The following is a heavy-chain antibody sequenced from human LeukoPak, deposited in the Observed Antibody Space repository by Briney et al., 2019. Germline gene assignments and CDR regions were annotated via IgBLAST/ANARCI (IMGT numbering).Heavy chain of an antibody. Sequence: PSETLSLTCTVSGGSISSYYWSWIRQPPGKGLEWLGYIYYSGSTNYNPSLKSRVTISVDTSKNQFSLKLSSVTAADTAVYYCARTRYYDFWSGYDFDYWGQGTLVTVSS. D-gene: IGHD3-3*01. V-gene: IGHV4-59*01. CDR3: ARTRYYDFWSGYDFDY. CDR1: GGSISSYY. J-gene: IGHJ4*02. CDR2: IYYSGST.